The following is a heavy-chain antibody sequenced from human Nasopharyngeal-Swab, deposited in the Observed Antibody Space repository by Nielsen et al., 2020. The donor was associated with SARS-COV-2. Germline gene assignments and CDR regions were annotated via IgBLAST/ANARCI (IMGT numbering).Heavy chain of an antibody. J-gene: IGHJ4*02. CDR3: ARSGCTSTSCYAGLDY. CDR1: GFTFSDHW. Sequence: GESLKISCVVSGFTFSDHWMNWVRQAPAKGLEWVTVISYDARDKYYADSVKGRFTISRDNSKNTLYLQMNSLRAEDTAVYYCARSGCTSTSCYAGLDYWGQGTLVTVSS. D-gene: IGHD2-2*01. V-gene: IGHV3-30*03. CDR2: ISYDARDK.